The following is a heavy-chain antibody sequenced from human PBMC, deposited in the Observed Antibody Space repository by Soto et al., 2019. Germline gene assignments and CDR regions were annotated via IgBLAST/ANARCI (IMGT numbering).Heavy chain of an antibody. Sequence: QVQLVQSGAEVKKPGASVKVSCKASGYTFTSYGLSWVRQAPGQGLEGMGWISAYNGNTRYAQKLQGRVSMTTDTPTSTADMKLRSLCWDGTAVYYFARDLGAQIVEFWCKGTVVTVSS. CDR3: ARDLGAQIVEF. D-gene: IGHD1-26*01. J-gene: IGHJ4*02. CDR2: ISAYNGNT. V-gene: IGHV1-18*01. CDR1: GYTFTSYG.